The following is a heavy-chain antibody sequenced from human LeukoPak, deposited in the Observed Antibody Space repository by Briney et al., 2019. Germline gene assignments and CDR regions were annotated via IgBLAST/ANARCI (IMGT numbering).Heavy chain of an antibody. Sequence: SETLSLTCTVSGGSISSSSYYWGWIRQPPGKGLEWIGSIYYSGSTYYNPSLKSRVTISVDTSKNQFSLKLSSVTAADTAVYYCARVAASPVYYFDYWGQGTLVTVSS. J-gene: IGHJ4*02. CDR1: GGSISSSSYY. D-gene: IGHD6-19*01. CDR3: ARVAASPVYYFDY. V-gene: IGHV4-39*07. CDR2: IYYSGST.